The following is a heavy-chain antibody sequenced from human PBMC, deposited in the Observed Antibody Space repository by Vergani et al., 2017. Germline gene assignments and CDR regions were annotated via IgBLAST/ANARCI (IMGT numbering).Heavy chain of an antibody. V-gene: IGHV4-34*01. D-gene: IGHD2-8*01. CDR3: ARVNTEANGHLYYYYYMDV. Sequence: QVQLQQWGGGLLKPSETLSLTCVVNGWSFTSYHWTWIRQSPGEGLEWVGDIDHTGRPDYNPSLKSGLTMSVDKSRNQSSLTPKSVTATDTAIYFCARVNTEANGHLYYYYYMDVWGQGTAVTVS. J-gene: IGHJ6*03. CDR1: GWSFTSYH. CDR2: IDHTGRP.